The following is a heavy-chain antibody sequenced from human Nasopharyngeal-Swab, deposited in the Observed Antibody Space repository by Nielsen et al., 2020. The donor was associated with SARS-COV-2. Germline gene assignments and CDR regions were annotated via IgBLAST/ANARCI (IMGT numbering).Heavy chain of an antibody. D-gene: IGHD6-13*01. CDR3: AKGQDDAAPAL. J-gene: IGHJ4*02. V-gene: IGHV4-34*01. CDR2: INHSGAT. Sequence: SETLSLTCAVDGCSFSGYYWSWIRQPPGKGLEWIGEINHSGATRYNPSLKSRVIISVDTSKKQLSLKLTSLTAADTAMCYCAKGQDDAAPALWGQGTLVTVP. CDR1: GCSFSGYY.